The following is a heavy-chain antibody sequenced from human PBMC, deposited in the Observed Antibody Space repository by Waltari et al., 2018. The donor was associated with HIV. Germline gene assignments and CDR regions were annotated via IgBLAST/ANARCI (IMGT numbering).Heavy chain of an antibody. J-gene: IGHJ5*02. CDR1: GDSVSSNSAA. CDR2: TYYRSRWYN. D-gene: IGHD6-19*01. Sequence: QGQLQQSGPGLVKPSQTLSLTCVISGDSVSSNSAAWNWIRQSPSRGLEWLGRTYYRSRWYNEYAVSVKSRITINQDTSKNQFALQRKSVTPEDTAVYYCVRGGQWLNWFGPWGPGTLVTVSS. V-gene: IGHV6-1*01. CDR3: VRGGQWLNWFGP.